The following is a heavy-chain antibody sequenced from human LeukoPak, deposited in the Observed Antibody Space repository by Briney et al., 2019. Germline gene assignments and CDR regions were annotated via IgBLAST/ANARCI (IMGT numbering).Heavy chain of an antibody. J-gene: IGHJ4*02. Sequence: ASVKVSCKTSGYSFSDHGISWVRQAPGQGPELMGWISGYKGNTYYAQRFQGRVTMTTDTSTSTAYMELRSLKSDDTALYYCARDPGYTSSYYFDSWGQGTLVTVSS. CDR1: GYSFSDHG. CDR2: ISGYKGNT. CDR3: ARDPGYTSSYYFDS. V-gene: IGHV1-18*01. D-gene: IGHD6-19*01.